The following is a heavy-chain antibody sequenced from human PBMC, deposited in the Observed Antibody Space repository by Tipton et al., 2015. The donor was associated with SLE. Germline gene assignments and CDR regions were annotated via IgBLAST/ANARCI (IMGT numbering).Heavy chain of an antibody. D-gene: IGHD6-6*01. V-gene: IGHV4-61*01. CDR1: GGSVSSGSYY. Sequence: TLSLTCTVSGGSVSSGSYYWSWIRQPPGKGLEWIGYIYYSGSTNYNPSLKSRVTISLDTSKNQFSLKLSSVTAADTAVYYCARDWFQVYSSSSGHYFDYWGRGALVTVSS. J-gene: IGHJ4*02. CDR3: ARDWFQVYSSSSGHYFDY. CDR2: IYYSGST.